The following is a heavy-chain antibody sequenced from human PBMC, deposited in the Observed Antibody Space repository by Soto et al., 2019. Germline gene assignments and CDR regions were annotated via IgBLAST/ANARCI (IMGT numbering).Heavy chain of an antibody. Sequence: ASVKVSCKASGYTFTSYGISWVRQAPGQGLEWMGWISAYNGNTNYAQKLQGRVTMTTDTSTSTAYMELRSLRSDDTAVYYCARSGDYYYGSGTLSYWGQGTLVTVSS. J-gene: IGHJ4*02. V-gene: IGHV1-18*01. CDR2: ISAYNGNT. CDR3: ARSGDYYYGSGTLSY. CDR1: GYTFTSYG. D-gene: IGHD3-10*01.